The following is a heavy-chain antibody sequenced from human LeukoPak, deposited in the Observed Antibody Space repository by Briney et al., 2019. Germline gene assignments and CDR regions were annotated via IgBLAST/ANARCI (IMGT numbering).Heavy chain of an antibody. CDR1: GGSISTYY. D-gene: IGHD5-12*01. CDR3: VRGIYSAYDRSFVS. J-gene: IGHJ4*02. Sequence: SETLSLTCAVSGGSISTYYSNWIRQPPGEGLEWVGYIHYSGTTNHNPSLKGRVTISVDTSKNQLSLKLTSVTAADTAVYYCVRGIYSAYDRSFVSWGQGTLVTVSS. V-gene: IGHV4-59*01. CDR2: IHYSGTT.